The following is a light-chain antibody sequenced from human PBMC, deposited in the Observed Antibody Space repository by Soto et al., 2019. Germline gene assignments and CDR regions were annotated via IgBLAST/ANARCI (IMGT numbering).Light chain of an antibody. Sequence: IQMTQTPSSLSASVGDRVTITCRASQSISIYLNWYQQKPGKAPKVLIYATSNLQSGVPSRFSGSGSGTDFTLTINSLQPEDFATYYCQQAYSTPWTFGQGTKVDIK. V-gene: IGKV1-39*01. CDR2: ATS. CDR3: QQAYSTPWT. CDR1: QSISIY. J-gene: IGKJ1*01.